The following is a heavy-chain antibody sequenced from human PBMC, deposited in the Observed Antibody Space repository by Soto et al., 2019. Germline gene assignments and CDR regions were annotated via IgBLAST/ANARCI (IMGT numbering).Heavy chain of an antibody. J-gene: IGHJ5*02. V-gene: IGHV3-48*03. D-gene: IGHD2-21*02. CDR2: ISSSGSTI. CDR3: ARGRYCGGDCYRGWFDP. Sequence: EVQLVESGGGLVQPGGSMRLSCAASGFTFSSYEMNWVRQAPGQGLEWESDISSSGSTIYYADSVKGRFTISRDNAKNSLYLQMNSLRAEDTAVYYCARGRYCGGDCYRGWFDPWGQGTLVTVSS. CDR1: GFTFSSYE.